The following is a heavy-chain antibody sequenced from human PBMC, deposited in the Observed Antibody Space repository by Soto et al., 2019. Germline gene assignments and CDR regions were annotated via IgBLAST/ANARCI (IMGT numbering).Heavy chain of an antibody. D-gene: IGHD2-15*01. Sequence: EVQLVQSGGGLVQPGGSLKLSCAASGFTFSGSTVHWVRRASGEGLQWVGRIRSKANDYATTYIASVKGRFTISRDDSRNTAYLQMSDLKTEDTAVYYCTGGYCTGGTCYSGYFQHWSQGALVTVFS. J-gene: IGHJ1*01. CDR1: GFTFSGST. CDR2: IRSKANDYAT. CDR3: TGGYCTGGTCYSGYFQH. V-gene: IGHV3-73*02.